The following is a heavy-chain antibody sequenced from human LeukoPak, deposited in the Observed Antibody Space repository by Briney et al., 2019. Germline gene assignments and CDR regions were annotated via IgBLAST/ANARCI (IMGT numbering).Heavy chain of an antibody. V-gene: IGHV3-33*01. CDR3: ARIFSNAFYYGSGSHLDY. D-gene: IGHD3-10*01. CDR2: IWYDGSNK. CDR1: GFTFNSYG. J-gene: IGHJ4*02. Sequence: PGTSLRLSCAASGFTFNSYGMHWIRQAPGKGLEWVAFIWYDGSNKCFADSVKGRFTISRDNSRNTLYLQMNSLRAEDTAVYYCARIFSNAFYYGSGSHLDYWGQGTLVTVSS.